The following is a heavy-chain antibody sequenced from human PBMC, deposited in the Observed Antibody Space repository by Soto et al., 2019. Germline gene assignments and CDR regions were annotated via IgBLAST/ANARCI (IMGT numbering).Heavy chain of an antibody. CDR3: ARGYCSGGSCPWWSNWFDP. CDR1: GGSISSSSYY. Sequence: SETLSLTCTVSGGSISSSSYYWGWIRQPPGKGLEWIGSIYYSGSTYYNPSLKSRVTISVDTSKNQFSLKLSSVTAADTAVYYCARGYCSGGSCPWWSNWFDPWGQGTLVTVSS. J-gene: IGHJ5*02. CDR2: IYYSGST. V-gene: IGHV4-39*01. D-gene: IGHD2-15*01.